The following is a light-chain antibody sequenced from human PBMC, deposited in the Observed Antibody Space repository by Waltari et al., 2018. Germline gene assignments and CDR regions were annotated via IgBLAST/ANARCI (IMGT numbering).Light chain of an antibody. Sequence: EIVMTQSPATLSVSPGERATLSCRASQSVSSNLAWYQQKPGQAPRLPIYGASTRATGIPARFSGRWSGTEFTLTISSLQSEDFSVYYCQQYNSWPQTFGQGTKVEIK. CDR2: GAS. V-gene: IGKV3-15*01. CDR3: QQYNSWPQT. CDR1: QSVSSN. J-gene: IGKJ1*01.